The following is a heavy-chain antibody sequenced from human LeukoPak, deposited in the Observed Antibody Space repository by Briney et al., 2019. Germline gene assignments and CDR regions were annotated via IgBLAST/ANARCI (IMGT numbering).Heavy chain of an antibody. D-gene: IGHD3-10*01. Sequence: SETLSLTCTVSGGSISSSSYYWGWIRQPPGKGLEWIGSIYYSGNTYYNPSLESRVTISVDTSKNQFSLKLSSVTAADTAVYYCGRLTYYYGSGSYPWFDPWGQGTLVTVSS. CDR3: GRLTYYYGSGSYPWFDP. CDR1: GGSISSSSYY. V-gene: IGHV4-39*01. J-gene: IGHJ5*02. CDR2: IYYSGNT.